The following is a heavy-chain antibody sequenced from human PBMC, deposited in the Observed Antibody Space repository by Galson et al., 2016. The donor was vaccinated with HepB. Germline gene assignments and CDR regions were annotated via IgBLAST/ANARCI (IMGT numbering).Heavy chain of an antibody. J-gene: IGHJ5*02. V-gene: IGHV4-59*01. D-gene: IGHD4-17*01. CDR3: ARDPGLRVSNWFDP. Sequence: ETLSLTCTVSGGSISSYYWNWIRQPPGKGLEWIGYIYYSGSTTYNPSLKSRVTISVDTSKNQFSLKLSSVTAADTAVYYCARDPGLRVSNWFDPWGQGTLVTVSS. CDR2: IYYSGST. CDR1: GGSISSYY.